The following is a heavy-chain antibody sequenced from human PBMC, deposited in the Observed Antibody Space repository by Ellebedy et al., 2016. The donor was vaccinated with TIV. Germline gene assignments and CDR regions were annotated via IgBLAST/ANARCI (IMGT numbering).Heavy chain of an antibody. D-gene: IGHD1-7*01. CDR3: ARWNNWNYIGYNWFNP. J-gene: IGHJ5*02. CDR2: IYYSGST. Sequence: SETLSLTXTVSGGSISSSSYYWGWIRQPPGKGLEWIGSIYYSGSTYYNPSLKSRVTISVDTSKNQFSLKLSSVTAADTAVYYCARWNNWNYIGYNWFNPWGQGTLVTVSS. CDR1: GGSISSSSYY. V-gene: IGHV4-39*01.